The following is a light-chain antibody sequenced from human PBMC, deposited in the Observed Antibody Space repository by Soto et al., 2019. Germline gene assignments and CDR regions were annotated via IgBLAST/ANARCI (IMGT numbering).Light chain of an antibody. CDR2: AES. V-gene: IGKV1-39*01. J-gene: IGKJ1*01. Sequence: DIQMTQSPSSLSASVGDRVTITCRASQSISSYLNWYQQKPGKAPKLLIYAESSLQSGVPSMVSGSGSWTEFTLTISSLQPEDIATYFCQQSYSTPTWTFGQGTKGEIK. CDR1: QSISSY. CDR3: QQSYSTPTWT.